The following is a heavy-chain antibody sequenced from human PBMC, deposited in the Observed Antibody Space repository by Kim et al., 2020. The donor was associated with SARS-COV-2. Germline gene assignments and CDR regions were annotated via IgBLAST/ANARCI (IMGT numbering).Heavy chain of an antibody. V-gene: IGHV4-34*01. Sequence: GSTNYDPSHRSRVTISTDTAKGQFSLKLSSVTAADTAVYFWARGGSPPDVWGQGTTVTVSS. J-gene: IGHJ6*02. CDR3: ARGGSPPDV. CDR2: GST.